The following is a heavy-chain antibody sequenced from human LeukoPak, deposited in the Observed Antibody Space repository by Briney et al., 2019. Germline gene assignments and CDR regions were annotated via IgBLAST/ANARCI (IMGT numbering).Heavy chain of an antibody. CDR2: IYYSGST. J-gene: IGHJ5*02. CDR1: GGSISSSSYY. V-gene: IGHV4-39*07. Sequence: KPSETLSLTCTVSGGSISSSSYYWGWIRQPPGKGLEWIGSIYYSGSTYYNPSLKSRVTISVDTSKNQFSLKLSSVTAADTAVYYCARDMNWFDPWGQGTLVTVSS. CDR3: ARDMNWFDP.